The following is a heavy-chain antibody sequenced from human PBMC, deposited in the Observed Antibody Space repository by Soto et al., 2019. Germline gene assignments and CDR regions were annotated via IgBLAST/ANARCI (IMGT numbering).Heavy chain of an antibody. CDR2: ISYDGSNK. Sequence: QVQLVESGGGVVQPGRSLRLSCAASGFTFSSYAMHWVRQAPGKGLEWVAVISYDGSNKYYADSVKGRFTISRDNSKNTLYLQMNSLRAEDTAVYYCARGRDDYVWGLDYWGQGTLVTVSS. V-gene: IGHV3-30-3*01. CDR1: GFTFSSYA. CDR3: ARGRDDYVWGLDY. J-gene: IGHJ4*02. D-gene: IGHD3-16*01.